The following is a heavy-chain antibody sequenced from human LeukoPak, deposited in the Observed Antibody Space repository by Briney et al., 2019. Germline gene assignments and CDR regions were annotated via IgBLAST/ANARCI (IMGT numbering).Heavy chain of an antibody. CDR3: EREYHGGLFDY. J-gene: IGHJ4*02. V-gene: IGHV1-46*01. Sequence: ASVTVSCKASGYTFTNYYIHWVRQAPGQGVEWMGMFTPVCGGTAYPQKFHGRVPMTTHTSTSTVYMELRSLRSEDTAVYYCEREYHGGLFDYWGQGTLVTVSS. CDR1: GYTFTNYY. CDR2: FTPVCGGT. D-gene: IGHD2-15*01.